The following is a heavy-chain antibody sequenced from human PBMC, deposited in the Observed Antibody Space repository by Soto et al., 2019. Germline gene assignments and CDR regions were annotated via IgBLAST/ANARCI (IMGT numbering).Heavy chain of an antibody. D-gene: IGHD4-4*01. CDR3: ARLHEALVF. Sequence: SETLSLTCTVSGGSTSSYYWSWIRQPPGKGLEWIGYIYDSGSTNYNPSLKSRVTMSVDRSKNQFSLKLSSVTAADTAVYYCARLHEALVFWGQGTLVTVSS. CDR2: IYDSGST. J-gene: IGHJ4*02. V-gene: IGHV4-59*12. CDR1: GGSTSSYY.